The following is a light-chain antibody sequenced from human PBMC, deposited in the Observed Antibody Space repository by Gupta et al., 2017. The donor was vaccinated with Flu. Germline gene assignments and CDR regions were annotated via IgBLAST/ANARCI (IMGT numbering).Light chain of an antibody. CDR2: GAS. CDR3: QQDCSSHT. Sequence: EIVLTQSPGTLSLSPGERATLSCRASQSVSSSYLAWYQQKPGQAPRLIIYGASSRATGIPDRFSGSGSGTDFTLTSSRREPEDFAVYYCQQDCSSHTFGQGTKVEIK. CDR1: QSVSSSY. V-gene: IGKV3-20*01. J-gene: IGKJ1*01.